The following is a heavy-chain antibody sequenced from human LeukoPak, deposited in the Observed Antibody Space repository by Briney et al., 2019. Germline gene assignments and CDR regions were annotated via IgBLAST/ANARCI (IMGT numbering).Heavy chain of an antibody. D-gene: IGHD3-10*01. CDR2: ISNSGEST. V-gene: IGHV3-23*01. CDR1: GFTFSSYG. CDR3: AKGAMVRGVLDY. Sequence: GGTLRLSCAASGFTFSSYGMSWVRQAPGKGLEWVSTISNSGESTYYADSVKGRFTISRDNSKNTLFLQMNSLRAEDTAVYYCAKGAMVRGVLDYWGQGTLVTVSS. J-gene: IGHJ4*02.